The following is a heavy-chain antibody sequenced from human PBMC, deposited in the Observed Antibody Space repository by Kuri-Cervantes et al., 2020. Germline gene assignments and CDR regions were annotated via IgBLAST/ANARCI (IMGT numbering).Heavy chain of an antibody. CDR1: GGSISSSNW. V-gene: IGHV4-4*02. CDR3: ARDQNIGSSGPPNYYYYYGMDV. Sequence: SCAVSGGSISSSNWWSWVPQPPGKGLEWIGEIYHSGSTNYNPSLKSRVTISVDTSKNQFSLKLSSVTAADTAVYYCARDQNIGSSGPPNYYYYYGMDVWGQGATVTVSS. CDR2: IYHSGST. J-gene: IGHJ6*02. D-gene: IGHD3-22*01.